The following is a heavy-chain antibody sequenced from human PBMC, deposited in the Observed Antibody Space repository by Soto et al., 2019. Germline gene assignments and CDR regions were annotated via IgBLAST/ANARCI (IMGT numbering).Heavy chain of an antibody. CDR3: EKNIGAGGCSLTFDI. V-gene: IGHV3-9*01. J-gene: IGHJ3*02. D-gene: IGHD3-16*01. CDR2: ISWYSGGT. CDR1: GFTFDDYA. Sequence: EVQLVESGGGLVQPGRSLRLSCAASGFTFDDYAMHWVRQAPGKGLEWVSGISWYSGGTAYADSVKGRFTISRDNAKNSLYLKINSRRFEDTAFYYGEKNIGAGGCSLTFDIGAQGKRSPVPS.